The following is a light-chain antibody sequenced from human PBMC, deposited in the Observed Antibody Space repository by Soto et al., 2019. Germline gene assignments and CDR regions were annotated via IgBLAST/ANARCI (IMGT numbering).Light chain of an antibody. CDR2: LAS. Sequence: DIQMTQSPSSLSASVGDTVTITCRASQHITNDCAWYQQKAGRAPKCLILLASRLQTGVPSRFSGSGSGTEFTLTINSLQPEDFATYYCLHHNGYPPVFGQGTKVEIK. V-gene: IGKV1-17*01. CDR1: QHITND. J-gene: IGKJ2*01. CDR3: LHHNGYPPV.